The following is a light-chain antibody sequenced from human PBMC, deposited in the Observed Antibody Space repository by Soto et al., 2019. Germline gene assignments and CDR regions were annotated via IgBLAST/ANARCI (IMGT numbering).Light chain of an antibody. CDR3: QQYGSSGT. Sequence: EIVMTQSPATLSVSPGERVTLSCRASQSVSSNLAWYQQKPGQAPRLLIYDASNRATGIPDRFSGSGSGTDFTLTISRLEPEDFAVYYCQQYGSSGTFGQGTKVDIK. J-gene: IGKJ1*01. V-gene: IGKV3-20*01. CDR1: QSVSSN. CDR2: DAS.